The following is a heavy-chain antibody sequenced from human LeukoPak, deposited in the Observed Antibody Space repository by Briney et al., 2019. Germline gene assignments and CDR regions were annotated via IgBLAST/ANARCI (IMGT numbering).Heavy chain of an antibody. CDR2: IYHSGST. CDR3: ARAPDYAAFDI. V-gene: IGHV4-30-2*01. Sequence: ASQTLSLTCTVSGGSISSGGYYWSWIRQPPGKGLEWIGEIYHSGSTNYNPSLKSRVTISVDKSKNQFSLKLSSVTAADTAVYYCARAPDYAAFDIWGQGTMVTVSS. D-gene: IGHD4-17*01. J-gene: IGHJ3*02. CDR1: GGSISSGGYY.